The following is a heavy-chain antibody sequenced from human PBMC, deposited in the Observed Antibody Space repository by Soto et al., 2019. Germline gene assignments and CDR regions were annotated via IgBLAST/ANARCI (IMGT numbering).Heavy chain of an antibody. CDR3: ARGPLRPPAMDV. CDR1: GDNFKKNV. J-gene: IGHJ6*02. CDR2: TIPALGKT. D-gene: IGHD6-25*01. V-gene: IGHV1-69*10. Sequence: ASVKVSCKTSGDNFKKNVFTWVRQAPGQGLEWMGGTIPALGKTHYIEKFQGRVTITVDDATRTVYMEVRVLPSEDTSIYYCARGPLRPPAMDVGGQETTVKVSS.